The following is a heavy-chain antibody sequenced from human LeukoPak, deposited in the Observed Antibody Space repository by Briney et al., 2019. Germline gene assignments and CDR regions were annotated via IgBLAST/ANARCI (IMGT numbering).Heavy chain of an antibody. CDR2: IYYSGST. CDR3: ARLRELVRGYYDSGGKFDY. V-gene: IGHV4-39*01. J-gene: IGHJ4*02. D-gene: IGHD3-22*01. CDR1: GGSISSSSYS. Sequence: PSETLSLTCTVSGGSISSSSYSWGWIRQPPGKGLEWIGSIYYSGSTYYNPSHKSRVTISVDTSKNQFSLKLSSVSAADTAVYYCARLRELVRGYYDSGGKFDYWGQGTLVTVSS.